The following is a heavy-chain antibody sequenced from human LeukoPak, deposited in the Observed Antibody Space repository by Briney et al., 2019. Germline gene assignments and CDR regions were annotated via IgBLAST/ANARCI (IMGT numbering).Heavy chain of an antibody. J-gene: IGHJ4*02. CDR3: VRYCSSTTCYTRAVDY. D-gene: IGHD2-2*02. Sequence: SETLSLTCTVSGYSITSGYNWAWIRQPPGKVLEWIGSIYHSGSAYYNPSLKSRVTIPVDTSKNQFSLKLSSVTAADTAAYHCVRYCSSTTCYTRAVDYWGQGTLVTVSS. CDR2: IYHSGSA. V-gene: IGHV4-38-2*02. CDR1: GYSITSGYN.